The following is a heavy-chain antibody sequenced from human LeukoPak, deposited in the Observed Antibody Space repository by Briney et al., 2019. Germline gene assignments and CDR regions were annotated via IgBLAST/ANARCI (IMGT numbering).Heavy chain of an antibody. CDR1: GFTFSSYS. J-gene: IGHJ4*02. CDR3: ARGGWALYSPFLFDY. D-gene: IGHD6-13*01. Sequence: GGSLRLSCAASGFTFSSYSMNWVRQAPGKGLEWVSSISSSSSYIYYADSVKDRFTISRDNAKNSLYLQMNSLRAEDTAVYYCARGGWALYSPFLFDYWGQGTLVTVSS. V-gene: IGHV3-21*01. CDR2: ISSSSSYI.